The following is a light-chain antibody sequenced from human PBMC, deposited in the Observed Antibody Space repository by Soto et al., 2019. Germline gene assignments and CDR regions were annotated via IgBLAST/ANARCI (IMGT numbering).Light chain of an antibody. J-gene: IGKJ5*01. V-gene: IGKV3-20*01. CDR2: GEX. Sequence: EIVLTQSPGPLALSRGERATLSXRASHSVTTSYLAWYQQKPXXSPRIXXXGEXSRATGIPERFIGSGSGTDFTLIISRLEPEDFLVYYCQQYGRSPTRTFGQGTRLDIK. CDR3: QQYGRSPTRT. CDR1: HSVTTSY.